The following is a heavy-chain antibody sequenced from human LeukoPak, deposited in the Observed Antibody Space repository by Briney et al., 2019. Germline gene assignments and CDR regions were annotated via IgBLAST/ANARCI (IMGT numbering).Heavy chain of an antibody. CDR3: ATTRGYSTNDAFDI. CDR2: MYHTGTS. V-gene: IGHV4-59*02. Sequence: PSETLSLTCSVSGASVTSYYWNWIRQSPGEGLEWIGYMYHTGTSDYNPSLQSRITISLDTPNNKVSLTLSSATAADTAVYYCATTRGYSTNDAFDIWGQGTRVTVSS. CDR1: GASVTSYY. D-gene: IGHD5-18*01. J-gene: IGHJ3*02.